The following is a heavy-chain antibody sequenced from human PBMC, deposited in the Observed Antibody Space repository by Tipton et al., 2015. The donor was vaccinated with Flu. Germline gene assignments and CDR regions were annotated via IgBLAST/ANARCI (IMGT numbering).Heavy chain of an antibody. V-gene: IGHV6-1*01. D-gene: IGHD1-14*01. CDR2: TYYRSKWFN. Sequence: GLVKPSQTLSLTCAISGDSVSNSGGVAWNWIRQSPSRGLEWLGRTYYRSKWFNDYAVSVKSRITINPDTSKNQFSLQLDSVTPEDTAVYYCARSRIPEPSPFYWGQGTRVTVSS. CDR3: ARSRIPEPSPFY. CDR1: GDSVSNSGGVA. J-gene: IGHJ4*02.